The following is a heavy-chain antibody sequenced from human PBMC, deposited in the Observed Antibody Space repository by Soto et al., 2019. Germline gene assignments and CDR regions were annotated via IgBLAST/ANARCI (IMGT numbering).Heavy chain of an antibody. Sequence: ETLSPTCPIAGPSIGTYSWSWLRQPPRKELLWNGYIYYTGRTYSGPALTSRVTISLDWSNTQFSPTLSSVTAADTAFYYCATRLNIAAYDYWGQGTLVTVS. CDR2: IYYTGRT. J-gene: IGHJ4*02. D-gene: IGHD5-12*01. CDR1: GPSIGTYS. CDR3: ATRLNIAAYDY. V-gene: IGHV4-59*03.